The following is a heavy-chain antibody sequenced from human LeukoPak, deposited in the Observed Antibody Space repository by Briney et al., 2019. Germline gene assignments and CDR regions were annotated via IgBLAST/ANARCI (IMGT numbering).Heavy chain of an antibody. Sequence: GGSLRLSCAASGFTFSAYALTWVRQAPGKGLEWISYINADSSTIQYADSVRGRFTTSRDNAKNSLYLQMNSLRAEDTAVYYCVRDNSRGQSLGVIYWGQGSLVTVSS. CDR3: VRDNSRGQSLGVIY. D-gene: IGHD3-22*01. CDR2: INADSSTI. J-gene: IGHJ4*02. V-gene: IGHV3-48*01. CDR1: GFTFSAYA.